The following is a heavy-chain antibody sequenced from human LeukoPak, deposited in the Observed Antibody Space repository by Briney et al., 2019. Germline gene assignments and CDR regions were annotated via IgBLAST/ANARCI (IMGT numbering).Heavy chain of an antibody. J-gene: IGHJ4*02. CDR3: AKASGGYCSSITCYHFDY. V-gene: IGHV3-9*01. D-gene: IGHD2-2*01. Sequence: GTSLRLSCAASGFTFDDYAMHWVRQAPGKGLEWVSSISWNRGTRRYADSVKGRFTISRDNAKNSLYLQMNGLRAEDTALYYCAKASGGYCSSITCYHFDYWGQGILVTVSS. CDR2: ISWNRGTR. CDR1: GFTFDDYA.